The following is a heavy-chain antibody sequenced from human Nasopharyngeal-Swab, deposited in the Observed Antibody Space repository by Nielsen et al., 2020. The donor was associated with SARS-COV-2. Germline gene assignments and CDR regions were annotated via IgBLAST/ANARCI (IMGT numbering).Heavy chain of an antibody. Sequence: GESLKISCAASGFTFSTYAMHWVRQAPGKGLEWVAFISYDGSNKYYADSVKGRFTISRDNSKNTLYLQMNSLRSEDTAVYYCANWRGPDADYYYYGMDVWGQGTTVTVSS. V-gene: IGHV3-30-3*01. CDR2: ISYDGSNK. J-gene: IGHJ6*02. D-gene: IGHD3-3*01. CDR3: ANWRGPDADYYYYGMDV. CDR1: GFTFSTYA.